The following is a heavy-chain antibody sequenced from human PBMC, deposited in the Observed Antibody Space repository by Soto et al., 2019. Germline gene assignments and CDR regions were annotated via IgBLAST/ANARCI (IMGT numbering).Heavy chain of an antibody. CDR1: GFSLSTSGVG. Sequence: QITLKESGPTLVKPTQTLTLTCTFSGFSLSTSGVGVGWIRQPPGKALEWLALIYWDDNKRYSPSLKSRFTITTDTSKSQVVLTMTNLDPVDTATYYCSHRRDGYNRGFFDYWGQGTLVTVSS. D-gene: IGHD5-12*01. J-gene: IGHJ4*02. V-gene: IGHV2-5*02. CDR3: SHRRDGYNRGFFDY. CDR2: IYWDDNK.